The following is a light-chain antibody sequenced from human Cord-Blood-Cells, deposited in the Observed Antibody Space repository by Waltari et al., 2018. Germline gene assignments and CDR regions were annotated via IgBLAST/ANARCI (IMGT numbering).Light chain of an antibody. CDR3: AAWDDSLSGYV. J-gene: IGLJ1*01. Sequence: QSVLTQPPSASGTPGQRVTISCSGSSSNIGSNYVYWYQQHPGTAPTLLIYRNNQRPSGAPARFSGSKSGTSASLAISGLRSEDEADYYCAAWDDSLSGYVLGTGTKVTVL. V-gene: IGLV1-47*01. CDR1: SSNIGSNY. CDR2: RNN.